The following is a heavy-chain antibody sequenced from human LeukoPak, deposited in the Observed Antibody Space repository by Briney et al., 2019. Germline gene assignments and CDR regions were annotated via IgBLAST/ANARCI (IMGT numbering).Heavy chain of an antibody. J-gene: IGHJ5*02. CDR3: ARGRAAFDP. D-gene: IGHD2-15*01. Sequence: GGSLRLSCAASGFTFSNYWMTCVRQAPGKGLEWVANIKQDGSETSYVDSMKGRFTISRDNAKNSLYLQMNSLRAEDTAVYYCARGRAAFDPWGQGTLVTVSS. V-gene: IGHV3-7*01. CDR2: IKQDGSET. CDR1: GFTFSNYW.